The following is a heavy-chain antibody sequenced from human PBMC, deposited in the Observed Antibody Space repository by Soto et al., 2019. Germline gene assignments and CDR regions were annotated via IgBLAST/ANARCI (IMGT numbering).Heavy chain of an antibody. V-gene: IGHV3-53*01. CDR3: ARVTTFYDILTSSYALNYFDY. D-gene: IGHD3-9*01. CDR1: GFSVTSNY. Sequence: GGSLRLSCAASGFSVTSNYMTWVRQAPGKGLECVSVIYAGGNTYYPDSVKGRFTISSDNSKNTLFLQMNNLRAEDTAVYYCARVTTFYDILTSSYALNYFDYWGQGTRVTV. CDR2: IYAGGNT. J-gene: IGHJ4*02.